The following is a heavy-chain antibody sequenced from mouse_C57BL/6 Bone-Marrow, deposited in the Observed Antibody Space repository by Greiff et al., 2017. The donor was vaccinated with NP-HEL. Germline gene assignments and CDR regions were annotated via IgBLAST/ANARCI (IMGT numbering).Heavy chain of an antibody. Sequence: QVQLKQSGAELARPGASVKLSCKASGYTFTSYGISWVKQRTGQGLEWIGEIYPRSGNTYYNEKFKGKATLTADKSSSTAYMELRSLTSEDSAVYFCADRDYYGSSYRYFDYWGQGTTLTVSS. CDR2: IYPRSGNT. J-gene: IGHJ2*01. D-gene: IGHD1-1*01. CDR1: GYTFTSYG. CDR3: ADRDYYGSSYRYFDY. V-gene: IGHV1-81*01.